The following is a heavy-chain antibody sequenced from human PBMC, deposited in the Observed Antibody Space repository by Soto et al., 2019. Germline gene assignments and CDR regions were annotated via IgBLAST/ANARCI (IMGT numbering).Heavy chain of an antibody. CDR2: IHPEDSDT. J-gene: IGHJ4*02. D-gene: IGHD3-3*01. CDR1: GYIFTGYW. Sequence: PGESLKISCNGSGYIFTGYWLVWVRQMPGKGLEWMGIIHPEDSDTTNNPSFEGHVTISADKSTNTAYLQWSSLKASDTDMYYCATVHSGKLRFLEWHVFDYWGQGTLVTVSS. V-gene: IGHV5-51*01. CDR3: ATVHSGKLRFLEWHVFDY.